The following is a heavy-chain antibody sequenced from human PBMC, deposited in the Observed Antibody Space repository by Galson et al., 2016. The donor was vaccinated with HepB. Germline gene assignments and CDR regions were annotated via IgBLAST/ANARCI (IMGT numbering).Heavy chain of an antibody. CDR1: GFTFSSHA. CDR3: AREGNYYGSGGYRDGLEF. J-gene: IGHJ3*01. V-gene: IGHV3-23*01. Sequence: SLRLSCAASGFTFSSHAITWARQAPGMGLEWVSAVSGNGGSSNYAESVKGRFTVSRDNSKNTVYLQMNTVRAEDTAVYFCAREGNYYGSGGYRDGLEFWGQGTMVTVSS. D-gene: IGHD3-10*01. CDR2: VSGNGGSS.